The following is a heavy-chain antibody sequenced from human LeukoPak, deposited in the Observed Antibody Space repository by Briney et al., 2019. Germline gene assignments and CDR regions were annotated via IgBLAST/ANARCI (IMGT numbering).Heavy chain of an antibody. CDR3: ARADYDFWSYYFDY. CDR2: ISSSGSTI. J-gene: IGHJ4*02. CDR1: GFTFSSYE. Sequence: PGGSLRLSCAASGFTFSSYEMNWVRQAPGKELEWVSYISSSGSTIYYADSVKGRFTISRDNAKNSLYLQMNSLRAEDTAVYYCARADYDFWSYYFDYWGQGTLVTVSS. D-gene: IGHD3-3*01. V-gene: IGHV3-48*03.